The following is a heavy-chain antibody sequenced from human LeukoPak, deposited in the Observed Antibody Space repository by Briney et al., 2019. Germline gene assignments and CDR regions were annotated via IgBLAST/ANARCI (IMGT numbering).Heavy chain of an antibody. CDR1: GFTFSSHL. CDR2: VKSDGTAT. Sequence: PGGSLRLSCAASGFTFSSHLMHWVRQAQGTGLVWVSSVKSDGTATNYADSVKGRFTISRDNAKNTLYPQMNSLRVEDTAVYYCVRKFATGDWGQGTLVTVSS. CDR3: VRKFATGD. D-gene: IGHD1-14*01. V-gene: IGHV3-74*01. J-gene: IGHJ4*02.